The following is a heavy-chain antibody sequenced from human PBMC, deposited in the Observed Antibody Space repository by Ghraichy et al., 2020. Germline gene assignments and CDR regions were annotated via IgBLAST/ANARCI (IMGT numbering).Heavy chain of an antibody. Sequence: GGSPRLSCAASGFTFSSYAMSWVRQAPGKGLEWVSGISDSGGRTSYADALKGRFTISSDNTKSTLYLQMNSLRGEDTAVYYCAKALDASSWYLFDPWGQGTLVTVSS. V-gene: IGHV3-23*01. CDR2: ISDSGGRT. CDR1: GFTFSSYA. J-gene: IGHJ5*02. D-gene: IGHD6-13*01. CDR3: AKALDASSWYLFDP.